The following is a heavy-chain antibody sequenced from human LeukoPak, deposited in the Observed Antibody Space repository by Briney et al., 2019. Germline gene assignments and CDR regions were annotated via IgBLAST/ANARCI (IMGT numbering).Heavy chain of an antibody. CDR2: IWSDGSNR. Sequence: GRSLRLSCAASGFIYSHYGMHWVRQAPGKGLEWVAVIWSDGSNRFYAGSVKGRFTISRDNSKNTLFLQMNSLRAEDMAMCYGARDAKRGFDYSNSLEYWGHGTLVTVSS. CDR1: GFIYSHYG. D-gene: IGHD4-11*01. V-gene: IGHV3-33*01. J-gene: IGHJ4*01. CDR3: ARDAKRGFDYSNSLEY.